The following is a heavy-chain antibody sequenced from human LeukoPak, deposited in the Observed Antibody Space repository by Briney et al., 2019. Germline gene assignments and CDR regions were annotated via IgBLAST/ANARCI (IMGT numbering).Heavy chain of an antibody. V-gene: IGHV3-7*01. D-gene: IGHD4-23*01. CDR1: GFTFSSYW. CDR3: ARGLHPSTVGFDW. J-gene: IGHJ4*02. CDR2: IKQDGSEK. Sequence: GSLRLSCAASGFTFSSYWMSWVCLAPGKGLEWVASIKQDGSEKLYVESVKGRFTISRDNGEKSLYLQMNSPRAEDTAVYYCARGLHPSTVGFDWWGQGTLVTVSS.